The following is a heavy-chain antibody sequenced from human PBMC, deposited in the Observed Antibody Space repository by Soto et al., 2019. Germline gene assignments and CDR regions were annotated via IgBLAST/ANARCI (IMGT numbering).Heavy chain of an antibody. CDR1: GFIVSDTY. Sequence: EVQLVESGGGLVQPGGSLRLSCTASGFIVSDTYVNWVRQAPGKGLEWVSVISNRGDTHYADSVRGRFSLSRDISDNILHLQMHILRVEDTAVYYCAREPRYCRGGSCSITGDAYDIWGQGTMVTVSS. V-gene: IGHV3-66*01. CDR3: AREPRYCRGGSCSITGDAYDI. J-gene: IGHJ3*02. CDR2: ISNRGDT. D-gene: IGHD2-15*01.